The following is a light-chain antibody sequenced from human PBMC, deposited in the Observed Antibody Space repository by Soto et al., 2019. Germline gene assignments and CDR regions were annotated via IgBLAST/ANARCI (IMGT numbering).Light chain of an antibody. V-gene: IGKV3-20*01. CDR2: GAS. J-gene: IGKJ2*01. CDR3: QQYGNFPYT. CDR1: QSVRSNF. Sequence: EIVLTQSPGTLSLSPGERATLSCRASQSVRSNFLAWYQQKPGQAPRLLIYGASSRATGVPDRVSGSGSGTDFTLTINRLEPEDFAVYYCQQYGNFPYTFGQGTKLEIK.